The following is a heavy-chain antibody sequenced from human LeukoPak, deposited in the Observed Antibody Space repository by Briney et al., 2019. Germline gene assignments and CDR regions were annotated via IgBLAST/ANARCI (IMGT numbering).Heavy chain of an antibody. J-gene: IGHJ5*02. CDR2: IYYSGST. V-gene: IGHV4-59*01. Sequence: SETLSLTCTVSGGSISSYYWSWIRQPPGRGLEWIGYIYYSGSTNYNPSLKSRVTISVDTSKNQFSLKLTSVTAADTAVYYCARDYSNWFDPWGQGTLVTVSS. CDR1: GGSISSYY. D-gene: IGHD4-11*01. CDR3: ARDYSNWFDP.